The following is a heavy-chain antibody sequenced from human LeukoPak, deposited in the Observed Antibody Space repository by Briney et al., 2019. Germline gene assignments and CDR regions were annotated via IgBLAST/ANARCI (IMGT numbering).Heavy chain of an antibody. J-gene: IGHJ4*02. CDR1: GFTFSSYG. CDR3: AKAGYSSGWGFDY. Sequence: PGRSLRLSCAASGFTFSSYGMHWVRQAPGKGLEWVAVISYDGSNKYYADSVKGRFTISRDNSKNTLYLQMNSLRAEDTAVYYCAKAGYSSGWGFDYWGQGTLVTVSS. CDR2: ISYDGSNK. V-gene: IGHV3-30*18. D-gene: IGHD6-19*01.